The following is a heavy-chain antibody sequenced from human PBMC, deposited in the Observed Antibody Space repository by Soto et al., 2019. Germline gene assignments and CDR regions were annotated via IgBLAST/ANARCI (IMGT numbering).Heavy chain of an antibody. D-gene: IGHD6-25*01. J-gene: IGHJ4*02. CDR3: ARDSDSSEPN. CDR2: ISYDGSNK. V-gene: IGHV3-30-3*01. CDR1: GFTFSSYA. Sequence: PGGSLRLSCAASGFTFSSYAMHWVRQAPGKGLEWVAVISYDGSNKYYADSVKGRFTISRDNSKNTLYPQMNSLRAEDTAVYYCARDSDSSEPNWGQGTLVTVSS.